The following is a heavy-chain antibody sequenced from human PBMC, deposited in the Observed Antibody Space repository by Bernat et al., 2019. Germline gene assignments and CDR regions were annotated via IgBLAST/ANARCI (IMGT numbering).Heavy chain of an antibody. CDR2: IWYDGSNK. V-gene: IGHV3-33*01. CDR1: GFTFSSYG. J-gene: IGHJ4*02. D-gene: IGHD3-16*01. CDR3: ARDLGEGTRFDY. Sequence: QVQLVESGGGVVQPGRSLRLSCAASGFTFSSYGMHWVRQAPGKGLEWVAVIWYDGSNKYYADSVKGRFTISRDNSKNTLYLQMNSLRAEDTAVYYCARDLGEGTRFDYWGQGTLVTVSS.